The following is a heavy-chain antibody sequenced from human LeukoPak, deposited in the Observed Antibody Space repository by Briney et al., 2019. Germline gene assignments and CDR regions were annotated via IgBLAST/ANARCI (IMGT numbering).Heavy chain of an antibody. D-gene: IGHD2-15*01. V-gene: IGHV3-9*03. CDR3: AKDLGYCSGGSCYSDAFDI. CDR1: GFTFDDYA. Sequence: GGSLRLSCAASGFTFDDYAMHWVRQAPGKGLEWVSGISWNSGSIGYADSVKGRFIISRDNAKNSLYLQMNSLRAEDMALYYCAKDLGYCSGGSCYSDAFDIWGQGTMVTVSS. CDR2: ISWNSGSI. J-gene: IGHJ3*02.